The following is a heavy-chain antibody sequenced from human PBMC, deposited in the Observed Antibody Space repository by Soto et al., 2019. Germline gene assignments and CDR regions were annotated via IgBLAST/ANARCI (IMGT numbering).Heavy chain of an antibody. J-gene: IGHJ4*02. D-gene: IGHD5-12*01. CDR2: IIPILGIA. CDR1: GGTFSIYT. CDR3: ARGQWDGYKLYYFDY. Sequence: QVQLVQSGAEVKKPGSSVKVSCKASGGTFSIYTISWVRQAPGQGLDWMGRIIPILGIANYAQKFQGRVTITADKSTRTAYMELSRLRSEDTAVYSCARGQWDGYKLYYFDYWGQGTLVTVSS. V-gene: IGHV1-69*02.